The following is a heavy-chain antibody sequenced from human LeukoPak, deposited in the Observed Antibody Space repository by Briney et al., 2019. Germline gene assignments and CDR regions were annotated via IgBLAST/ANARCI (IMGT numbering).Heavy chain of an antibody. CDR1: PFTFSSYG. D-gene: IGHD6-19*01. CDR3: ASLGDIAVATGDAFDI. V-gene: IGHV3-30*02. Sequence: PGGSLRLSCAASPFTFSSYGMHGVRQAPGKGLEGVAYIQYDGSNQQYADSEKGRFSISRDSSKNILYLQMNSLRAEDTAVYYCASLGDIAVATGDAFDIWGQGTMVTVSS. CDR2: IQYDGSNQ. J-gene: IGHJ3*02.